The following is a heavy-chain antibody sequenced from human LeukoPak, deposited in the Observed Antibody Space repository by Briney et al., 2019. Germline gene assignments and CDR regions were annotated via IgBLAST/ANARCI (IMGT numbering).Heavy chain of an antibody. D-gene: IGHD3-3*01. J-gene: IGHJ4*02. Sequence: GGSLRLSCAASGFTFSSYEMNWVRQAPGKGLEWVSYISSGGETTYYADSVKGRFAISRDNAKNSLYLQMNSLRAEDTAVYFCARQARTLEARIPYFDYWAREHWSPSPQ. V-gene: IGHV3-48*03. CDR3: ARQARTLEARIPYFDY. CDR2: ISSGGETT. CDR1: GFTFSSYE.